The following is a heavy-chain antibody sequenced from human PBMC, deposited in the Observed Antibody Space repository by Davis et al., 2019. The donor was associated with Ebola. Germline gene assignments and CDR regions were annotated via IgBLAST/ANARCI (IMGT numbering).Heavy chain of an antibody. CDR2: ISWNSGTI. CDR1: GFSFDDYA. V-gene: IGHV3-9*03. CDR3: VKDPSAYYFYMDV. J-gene: IGHJ6*03. Sequence: SLKISCAASGFSFDDYAMHWVRQAPGKGLEWVSGISWNSGTIGYADSVKGRFTISRDNARNSLYLQMNSLRAEDMALYYCVKDPSAYYFYMDVWGKGTTVTVSS.